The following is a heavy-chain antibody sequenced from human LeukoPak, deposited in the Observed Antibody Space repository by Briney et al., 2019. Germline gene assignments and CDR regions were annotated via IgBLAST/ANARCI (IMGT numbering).Heavy chain of an antibody. CDR2: ISSSSSYI. CDR3: ARGIFPDITMIVVVITRGGNAFDI. J-gene: IGHJ3*02. CDR1: GFTFSSYS. V-gene: IGHV3-21*01. Sequence: PGGSLRLSCAASGFTFSSYSMNWVRQAPGKGLEWVSSISSSSSYIYYADSVKGRFTISRDNAKNSLYLQMNSLRAEDTAVYYCARGIFPDITMIVVVITRGGNAFDIWGQGTMVTVSS. D-gene: IGHD3-22*01.